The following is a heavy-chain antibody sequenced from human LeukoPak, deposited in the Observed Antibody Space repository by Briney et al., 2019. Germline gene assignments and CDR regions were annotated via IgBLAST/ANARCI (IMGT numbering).Heavy chain of an antibody. V-gene: IGHV4-34*01. D-gene: IGHD3-10*01. CDR2: INHSGST. Sequence: ASETLSLTCAVYGGSFSGYYWSWIRQPPGKGLEWIGEINHSGSTNYNPSLKSRVTISVDTSKNQFSLKLSSVTAADTAVYYCATMEGWFGELYMDVWGKGTTVTVSS. J-gene: IGHJ6*03. CDR3: ATMEGWFGELYMDV. CDR1: GGSFSGYY.